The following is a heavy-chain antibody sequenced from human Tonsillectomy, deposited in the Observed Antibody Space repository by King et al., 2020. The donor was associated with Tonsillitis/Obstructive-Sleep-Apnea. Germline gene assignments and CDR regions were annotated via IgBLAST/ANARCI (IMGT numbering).Heavy chain of an antibody. CDR1: GFTFSSYA. CDR3: AMGSYDFWSGGYD. J-gene: IGHJ4*02. V-gene: IGHV3-30*04. CDR2: ISYDGSNK. D-gene: IGHD3-3*01. Sequence: VQLVESGGGVVQPGRSLRLSCAASGFTFSSYAMHWVRQAPGKGLEWVAVISYDGSNKYYADSVKGRFTISRDNSKNTLYLQMNNLRPEDTAVYYCAMGSYDFWSGGYDWGQGTLVTVSS.